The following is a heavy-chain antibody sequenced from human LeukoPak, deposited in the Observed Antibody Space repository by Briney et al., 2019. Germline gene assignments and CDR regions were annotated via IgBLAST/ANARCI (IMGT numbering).Heavy chain of an antibody. Sequence: PSETLSLTCAFYGGSFSGYYWSWIRQPPRKGLEWIGDINPGGSTNYNPSLKSRVIVSVDTSKNQLSLKLTSVTAADTAVYYCAGDHASSGYLYWGQGILVTVSP. D-gene: IGHD3-22*01. CDR2: INPGGST. V-gene: IGHV4-34*01. CDR3: AGDHASSGYLY. J-gene: IGHJ4*02. CDR1: GGSFSGYY.